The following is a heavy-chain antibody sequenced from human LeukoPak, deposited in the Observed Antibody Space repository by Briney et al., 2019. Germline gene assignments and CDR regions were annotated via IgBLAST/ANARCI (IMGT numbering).Heavy chain of an antibody. V-gene: IGHV3-30-3*01. CDR1: GFTFSSYA. D-gene: IGHD6-13*01. Sequence: GRSLRLSCAASGFTFSSYAMHWVRQAPGKGLEWVAVISYDGSNKYYADSVKGRFTISRDNSKNTLYLQMNSLRAEDTAVYYCAKDAGYSSSWHDYWGQGTLVTVSS. CDR3: AKDAGYSSSWHDY. CDR2: ISYDGSNK. J-gene: IGHJ4*02.